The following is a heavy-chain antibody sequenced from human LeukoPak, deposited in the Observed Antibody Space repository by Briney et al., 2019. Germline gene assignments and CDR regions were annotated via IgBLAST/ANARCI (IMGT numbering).Heavy chain of an antibody. Sequence: SETLSLTCAVYGGSFSGYYWSWIRQPPGKGLEWIGSIYYSGSTNYNPSLKSRVTISVDTSKNQFSLKLSSVTAADTAVYYCASHFSTTGTYFDYWGQGTLVTVSS. J-gene: IGHJ4*02. D-gene: IGHD1-1*01. V-gene: IGHV4-34*01. CDR1: GGSFSGYY. CDR2: IYYSGST. CDR3: ASHFSTTGTYFDY.